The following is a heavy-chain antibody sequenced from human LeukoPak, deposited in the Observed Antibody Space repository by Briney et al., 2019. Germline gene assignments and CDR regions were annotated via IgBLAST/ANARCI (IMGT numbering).Heavy chain of an antibody. CDR1: DGSISSSSDS. CDR2: VHYSGTA. J-gene: IGHJ4*02. Sequence: SETLSLTCTVFDGSISSSSDSWGWIRQPPGKVLEWIGSVHYSGTAYYNPSLGSRVTISLDASKNQFSVRLTSLNAADTAVYFCARDSPEGTYAFDNWGQGTLVTVSS. D-gene: IGHD3-16*01. CDR3: ARDSPEGTYAFDN. V-gene: IGHV4-39*07.